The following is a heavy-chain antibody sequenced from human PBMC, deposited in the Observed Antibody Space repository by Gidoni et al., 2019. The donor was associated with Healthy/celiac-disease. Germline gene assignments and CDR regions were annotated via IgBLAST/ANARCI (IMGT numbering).Heavy chain of an antibody. V-gene: IGHV3-33*01. D-gene: IGHD3-3*01. J-gene: IGHJ4*02. Sequence: QVQLVESGGGVVQPGRSLRLSCAASGFTFSSYGMHWVRQAPGKGLEWVAVIWYDGSNKYYADSVKGRFTISRDNSKNTLYLQMNSLRAEDTAVYYCARGGDDFWSGYPYYFDYWGQGTLVTVSS. CDR2: IWYDGSNK. CDR3: ARGGDDFWSGYPYYFDY. CDR1: GFTFSSYG.